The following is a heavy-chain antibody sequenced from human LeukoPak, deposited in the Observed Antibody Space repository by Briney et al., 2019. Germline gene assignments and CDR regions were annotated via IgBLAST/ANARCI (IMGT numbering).Heavy chain of an antibody. D-gene: IGHD2-2*01. J-gene: IGHJ4*02. V-gene: IGHV1-18*01. Sequence: GASVKVSCKASGYTFTSYGISWVRQAPGQGLEWMGWISAYNGNTSYAQKLQGRVTMTTDTSTSTAYMELRSLRSDDTAVYYCARYGGYCSSTSCLYYFDYWGQGTLVTVSS. CDR3: ARYGGYCSSTSCLYYFDY. CDR2: ISAYNGNT. CDR1: GYTFTSYG.